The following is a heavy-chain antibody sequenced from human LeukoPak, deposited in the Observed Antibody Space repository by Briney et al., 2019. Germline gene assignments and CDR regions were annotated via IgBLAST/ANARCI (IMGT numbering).Heavy chain of an antibody. J-gene: IGHJ6*02. CDR3: ARGSRSGKRYYYGMVV. D-gene: IGHD1-26*01. V-gene: IGHV5-51*01. CDR1: EYSFTSYW. CDR2: FYPGDSDT. Sequence: GESLKISCRGSEYSFTSYWIGWVRQMPGKGLEWKGIFYPGDSDTRYSPSFQGQVTISADKSISTAYLQWSSLKASDTAMYYCARGSRSGKRYYYGMVVWGQRTTVTVSS.